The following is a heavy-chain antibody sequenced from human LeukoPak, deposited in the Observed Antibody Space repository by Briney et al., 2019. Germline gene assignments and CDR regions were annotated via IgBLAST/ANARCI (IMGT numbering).Heavy chain of an antibody. CDR1: GLTSSNYY. CDR2: IKRDGSDA. J-gene: IGHJ4*02. Sequence: GGSLRLSCAASGLTSSNYYMTWVRQAPGMGLEWVARIKRDGSDASYVDSAKGRFTISRDDAQNSLYLQMTSLRAEDTAIYYCTTYIPTPRRGLDYWGQGTLVTVSS. CDR3: TTYIPTPRRGLDY. V-gene: IGHV3-7*03. D-gene: IGHD2-2*02.